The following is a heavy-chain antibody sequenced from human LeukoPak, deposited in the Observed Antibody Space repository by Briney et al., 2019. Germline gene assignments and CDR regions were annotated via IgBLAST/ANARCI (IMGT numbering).Heavy chain of an antibody. D-gene: IGHD3-3*01. CDR1: GDSISSGGYY. CDR3: AGLTIFGVVNY. CDR2: IYYSGST. Sequence: SETLSLTCTVSGDSISSGGYYWSWIRQHPGKGLEWIGYIYYSGSTYYNPSLKSRVTISVDTSKNQFSLKLSSVTAADTAVYYCAGLTIFGVVNYWGQGTLVTVSS. J-gene: IGHJ4*02. V-gene: IGHV4-31*03.